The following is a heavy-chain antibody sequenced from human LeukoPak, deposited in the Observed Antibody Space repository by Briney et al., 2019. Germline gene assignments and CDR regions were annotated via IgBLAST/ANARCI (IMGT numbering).Heavy chain of an antibody. Sequence: GGSLRLSCAASGFTFDDYGMSWVRQAPGKGLEWVSGINWNGGSTGYADSVKGRFTISRDNAKNSLYLQMNSLRAEDTALYYCARASHYYDSSGPIQYWGQGTLVTVSS. V-gene: IGHV3-20*04. J-gene: IGHJ4*02. D-gene: IGHD3-22*01. CDR3: ARASHYYDSSGPIQY. CDR1: GFTFDDYG. CDR2: INWNGGST.